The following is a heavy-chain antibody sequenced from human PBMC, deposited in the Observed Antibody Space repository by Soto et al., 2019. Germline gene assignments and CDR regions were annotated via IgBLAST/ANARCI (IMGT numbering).Heavy chain of an antibody. CDR3: ASVGDCYNYHGFHS. CDR2: TYYRSKWYN. V-gene: IGHV6-1*01. J-gene: IGHJ5*01. D-gene: IGHD2-21*01. CDR1: GDSVSSNSAA. Sequence: PSKTLSLTCAISGDSVSSNSAAWNWIRQSPSRGLEWLGRTYYRSKWYNDYAVSVKSRITINPDTSKNQFSLQLNSVTPEDTAVYYCASVGDCYNYHGFHSWGQGPSVNLS.